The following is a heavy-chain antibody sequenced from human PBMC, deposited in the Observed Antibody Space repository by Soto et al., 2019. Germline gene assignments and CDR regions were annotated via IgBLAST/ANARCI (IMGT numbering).Heavy chain of an antibody. J-gene: IGHJ3*02. D-gene: IGHD1-26*01. CDR1: GFTFSSYA. Sequence: GGSLRLSCAASGFTFSSYAMHWVRQAPGKGLEWVAVISYDGSNKYYADSVKGRFTISRDNSKNTLYLQMNSLRAEDTAVYYCARDSIVGATFVLGQDAFDIWGQGTMVTVSS. V-gene: IGHV3-30-3*01. CDR2: ISYDGSNK. CDR3: ARDSIVGATFVLGQDAFDI.